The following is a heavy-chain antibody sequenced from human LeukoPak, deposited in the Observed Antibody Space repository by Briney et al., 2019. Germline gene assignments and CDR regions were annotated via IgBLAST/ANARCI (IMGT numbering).Heavy chain of an antibody. V-gene: IGHV1-69*13. J-gene: IGHJ4*02. CDR1: GGTFSSYA. D-gene: IGHD3-22*01. Sequence: VKVSCKASGGTFSSYAITGVRQAPGHEREWMGRIIPIFGTANYAHKFQGRVTITTDESTSTAYMELSSLRSEDTAVYYCARPHYYDSSGYFDWGQGTLVTVSS. CDR2: IIPIFGTA. CDR3: ARPHYYDSSGYFD.